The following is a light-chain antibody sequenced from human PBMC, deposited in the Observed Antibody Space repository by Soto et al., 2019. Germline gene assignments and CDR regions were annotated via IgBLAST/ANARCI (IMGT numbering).Light chain of an antibody. Sequence: QSALTQPASLSGSPGQSITISCTGTSSDVGGYNYVSWYQQHPGKAPKLMIYDVSNRPSGVFHLFFGSKSVNTASLTISGLQAQDEADYYCSSYRASSTTHYVFGTGTKVTVL. J-gene: IGLJ1*01. V-gene: IGLV2-14*03. CDR3: SSYRASSTTHYV. CDR2: DVS. CDR1: SSDVGGYNY.